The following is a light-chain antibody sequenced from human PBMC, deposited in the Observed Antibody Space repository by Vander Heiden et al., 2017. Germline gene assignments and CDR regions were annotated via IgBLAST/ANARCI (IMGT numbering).Light chain of an antibody. Sequence: EIVLTQSPGTLSLSPGERATLSCRASQSVSSNYLAWYQQKLGQAPRLLIYGASNRATGIPDRFSGSGSGTDFTLTISRLEPEDFALYLCQQYGRSLPLTFGGGTKVEIK. J-gene: IGKJ4*01. CDR3: QQYGRSLPLT. V-gene: IGKV3-20*01. CDR2: GAS. CDR1: QSVSSNY.